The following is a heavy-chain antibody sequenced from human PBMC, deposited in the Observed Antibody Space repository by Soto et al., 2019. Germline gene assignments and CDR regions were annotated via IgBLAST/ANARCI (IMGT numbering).Heavy chain of an antibody. CDR3: ARDWSSVVVPAAIEPAYYYGMDV. CDR1: GYTFTGYY. D-gene: IGHD2-2*02. CDR2: INPNSGGT. Sequence: ASVKVSCKASGYTFTGYYMHWVRQAPGQGLEWMGWINPNSGGTNYAQKFQGRVTMTRDTSISTAYMELSRLRSDDTAVYYCARDWSSVVVPAAIEPAYYYGMDVWGQGTTVTVSS. V-gene: IGHV1-2*02. J-gene: IGHJ6*02.